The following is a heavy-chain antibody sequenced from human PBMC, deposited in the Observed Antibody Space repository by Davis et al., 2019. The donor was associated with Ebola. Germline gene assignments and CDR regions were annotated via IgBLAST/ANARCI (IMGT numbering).Heavy chain of an antibody. Sequence: SETLSLTCTVSGGSIGSFYWSWVRQPPGKGLEWIGYIEFLGNTNYSPSLKSRVTISLDMSKSQVSLRLRSVTAADTAVYYCARTAHRIVGATNFDYWGQGTLVTVSS. D-gene: IGHD1-26*01. CDR3: ARTAHRIVGATNFDY. J-gene: IGHJ4*02. CDR2: IEFLGNT. V-gene: IGHV4-59*01. CDR1: GGSIGSFY.